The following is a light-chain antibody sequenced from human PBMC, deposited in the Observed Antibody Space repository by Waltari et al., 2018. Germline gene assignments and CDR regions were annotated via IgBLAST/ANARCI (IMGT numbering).Light chain of an antibody. CDR2: GAS. V-gene: IGKV3-15*01. CDR3: HQYNNWPRT. J-gene: IGKJ1*01. CDR1: QGVSSN. Sequence: EIVMAQSPATLSVSPGDRATLSCRASQGVSSNLAWYQQKPGQAPRLLIYGASTRATGIPARFSGSGSGSDFTLTISSMQSEDFAVYFCHQYNNWPRTFGQGTKVEIK.